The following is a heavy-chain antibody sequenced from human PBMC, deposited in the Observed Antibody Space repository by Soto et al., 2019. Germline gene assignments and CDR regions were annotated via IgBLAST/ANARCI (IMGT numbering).Heavy chain of an antibody. D-gene: IGHD6-6*01. J-gene: IGHJ5*02. CDR1: GYTFTSYG. Sequence: ASVKVSCKASGYTFTSYGISWVRQAPGQGLEWMGWISAYNGNTNYAQKLQGRVTMTTDTSTSTAYMELRSLRSDDTAVYYCARDQGLYSSSSLDNWFDPWGQGTLVTVSS. CDR3: ARDQGLYSSSSLDNWFDP. V-gene: IGHV1-18*01. CDR2: ISAYNGNT.